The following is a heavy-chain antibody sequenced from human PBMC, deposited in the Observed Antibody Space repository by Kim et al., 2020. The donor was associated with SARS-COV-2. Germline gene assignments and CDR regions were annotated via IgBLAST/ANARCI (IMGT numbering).Heavy chain of an antibody. CDR2: IYYSGST. CDR1: GGSISSGGYY. D-gene: IGHD2-2*01. V-gene: IGHV4-31*03. Sequence: SETLSLTCTVSGGSISSGGYYWSWIRQHPGKGLEWIGYIYYSGSTYYNPSLKSRVTISVDTSKNQFSLKLSSVTAADTAVYYCANLKGVVVPAAMATPSAFDIWGQGTMVTVSS. CDR3: ANLKGVVVPAAMATPSAFDI. J-gene: IGHJ3*02.